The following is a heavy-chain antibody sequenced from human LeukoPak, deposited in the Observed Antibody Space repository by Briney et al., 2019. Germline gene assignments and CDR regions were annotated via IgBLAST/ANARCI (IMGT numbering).Heavy chain of an antibody. CDR3: ARTNTVTTTPLDY. D-gene: IGHD4-17*01. Sequence: SETLSLTCTVSGGSISSSSYYWGWIRQPPGKGLEWIGSIYYSGSTYYNPSLKSRVTISVDTSKNQFSLKLSSVTAADTAVYYCARTNTVTTTPLDYWGQGTLVTVSS. V-gene: IGHV4-39*01. J-gene: IGHJ4*02. CDR1: GGSISSSSYY. CDR2: IYYSGST.